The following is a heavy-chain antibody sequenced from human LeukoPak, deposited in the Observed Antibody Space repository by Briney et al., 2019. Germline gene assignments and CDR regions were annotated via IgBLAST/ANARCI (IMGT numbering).Heavy chain of an antibody. Sequence: PGGSLRLSCAASGFTFSSYGMHWVRQAPGKGLEWVAVTSNDGSDKFYADSVKGRFTISRDNSKNTLYLQMNSLRAEDAAAYYCAKVAATLFGFFDYWGQGTLVTVSS. CDR2: TSNDGSDK. V-gene: IGHV3-30*18. J-gene: IGHJ4*02. CDR1: GFTFSSYG. CDR3: AKVAATLFGFFDY. D-gene: IGHD3-10*02.